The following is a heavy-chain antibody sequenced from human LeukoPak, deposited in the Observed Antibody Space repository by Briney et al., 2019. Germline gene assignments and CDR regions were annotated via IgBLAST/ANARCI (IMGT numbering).Heavy chain of an antibody. CDR3: AGAPETGH. CDR2: INDGGRT. CDR1: GFTVSNNY. J-gene: IGHJ4*02. Sequence: GGSLRLSCGASGFTVSNNYMTWVRQAPGKGLESVSVINDGGRTFYADSVKGRFTISRDNTKNTLYLQMSSLGAEDTAVYYCAGAPETGHWGQGTLVTVSS. V-gene: IGHV3-66*01.